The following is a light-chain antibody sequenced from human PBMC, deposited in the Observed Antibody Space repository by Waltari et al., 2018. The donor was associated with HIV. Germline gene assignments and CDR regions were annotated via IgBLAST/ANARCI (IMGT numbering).Light chain of an antibody. Sequence: QSALTQPASVSGSPGQTITFSCTPFTADLLDHHSISWFLRPPAGVPHLILLAGDNRPSVVPFRYSGTKTDTTASLTISWLLFEDEGDYYCMSYMPNGTLLFGGGTKVTVL. CDR1: TADLLDHHS. V-gene: IGLV2-14*01. CDR2: AGD. CDR3: MSYMPNGTLL. J-gene: IGLJ2*01.